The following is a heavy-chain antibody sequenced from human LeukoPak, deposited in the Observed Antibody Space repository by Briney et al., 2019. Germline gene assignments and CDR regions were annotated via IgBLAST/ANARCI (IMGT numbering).Heavy chain of an antibody. V-gene: IGHV3-64D*06. CDR2: ITSNGGST. J-gene: IGHJ4*02. Sequence: GGSLRLSCSASGFTFSSYAMNWVRQAPGKALEYVSAITSNGGSTYYADSVKGRFTISRDNSKNTLYLQMSSLRAEDRAVYYCVKGRCSGSSCYGGDYWGQGTLVTVSS. CDR3: VKGRCSGSSCYGGDY. CDR1: GFTFSSYA. D-gene: IGHD2-2*01.